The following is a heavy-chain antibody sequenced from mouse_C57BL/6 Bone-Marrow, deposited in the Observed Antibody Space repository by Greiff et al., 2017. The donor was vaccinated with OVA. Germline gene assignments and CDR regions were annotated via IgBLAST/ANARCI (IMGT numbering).Heavy chain of an antibody. J-gene: IGHJ1*03. V-gene: IGHV1-64*01. Sequence: VQLQQPGAELVKPGASVKLSCKASGYTFTSYWMHWVKQRPGQGLEWIGMIHPNSGSTNYNEKFKSKATLTVDKSSSTAYMQLSSLTSEDSAVYYCARSPDGYYWYFDVWGTGTTVTVSS. CDR2: IHPNSGST. D-gene: IGHD2-3*01. CDR1: GYTFTSYW. CDR3: ARSPDGYYWYFDV.